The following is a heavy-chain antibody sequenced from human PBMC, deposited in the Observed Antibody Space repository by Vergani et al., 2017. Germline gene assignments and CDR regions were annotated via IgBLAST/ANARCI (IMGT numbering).Heavy chain of an antibody. CDR2: ISGHGDRT. CDR3: AREERSNTSPFVGD. V-gene: IGHV3-23*04. J-gene: IGHJ4*02. Sequence: EVQLVESGGGVVRPGGSLRLSCVASGFTFSNSAMSWVRQTSGKGLEWVSAISGHGDRTYYADSVKGRFTISRDNSKNTVYLQMNSLKAEDRATYYCAREERSNTSPFVGDWGQGTLVTV. D-gene: IGHD2/OR15-2a*01. CDR1: GFTFSNSA.